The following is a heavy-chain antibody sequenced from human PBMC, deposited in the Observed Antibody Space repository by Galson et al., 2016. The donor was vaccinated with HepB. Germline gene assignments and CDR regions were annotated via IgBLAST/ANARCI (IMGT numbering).Heavy chain of an antibody. CDR3: ARVAYIDEAFDY. CDR1: GFTFSSYW. Sequence: SLRLSCAASGFTFSSYWMTWVRQAPGKGLEWVANIKQDESEKNYVDSVKGRFTISRDNARNALYLQMNSLRADDTALYFCARVAYIDEAFDYWGLGTLVTVSS. V-gene: IGHV3-7*01. CDR2: IKQDESEK. D-gene: IGHD3-16*01. J-gene: IGHJ4*02.